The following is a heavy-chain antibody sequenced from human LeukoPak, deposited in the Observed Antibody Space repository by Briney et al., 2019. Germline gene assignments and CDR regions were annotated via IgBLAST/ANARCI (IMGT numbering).Heavy chain of an antibody. Sequence: PGGSLRLSCAASGFTFSSYWMHWVRQAPGKGLEWVSGLNWNGGSTGSADSVKGRFIISRDNAKNCLYLQMNSLRAEDTALYYCAKSASSWPLYYFDSWGQGTLVTVSS. J-gene: IGHJ4*02. CDR2: LNWNGGST. D-gene: IGHD6-13*01. CDR3: AKSASSWPLYYFDS. CDR1: GFTFSSYW. V-gene: IGHV3-20*04.